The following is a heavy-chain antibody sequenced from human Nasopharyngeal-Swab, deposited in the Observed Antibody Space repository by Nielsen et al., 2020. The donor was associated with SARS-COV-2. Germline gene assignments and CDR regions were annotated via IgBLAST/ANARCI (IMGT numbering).Heavy chain of an antibody. CDR3: AKDSYSSGWIDY. D-gene: IGHD6-19*01. CDR2: ISWDGGNT. J-gene: IGHJ4*02. CDR1: GFSFDDYT. V-gene: IGHV3-43*01. Sequence: GESLKISCAASGFSFDDYTMHWVRQAPGKGLEWVSPISWDGGNTYYADSVRGRFTISRDNSKNSLYLQMNSLRTENTALYYCAKDSYSSGWIDYWGQGTLVTVSS.